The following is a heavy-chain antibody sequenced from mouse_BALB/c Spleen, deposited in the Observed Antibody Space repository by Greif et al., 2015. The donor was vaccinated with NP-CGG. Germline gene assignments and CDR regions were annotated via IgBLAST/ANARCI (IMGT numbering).Heavy chain of an antibody. J-gene: IGHJ1*01. Sequence: QVQLKQSGAELVRPGASVKLSCKASGYSFTSYWMNWVKQRPGQGLEWIGMIHPSDSETRLNQKFKDKATLTVDKSSSTAYMQLSSPTSEDSAVYYCARGGTVVATPRYFDVWGAGTTVTVSS. CDR2: IHPSDSET. V-gene: IGHV1-61*01. CDR1: GYSFTSYW. D-gene: IGHD1-1*01. CDR3: ARGGTVVATPRYFDV.